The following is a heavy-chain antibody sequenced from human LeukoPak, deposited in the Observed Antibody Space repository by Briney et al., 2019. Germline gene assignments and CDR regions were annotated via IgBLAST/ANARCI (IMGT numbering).Heavy chain of an antibody. CDR2: IYYSGST. CDR1: GGSLSSSSYY. CDR3: ARLPPAYCRGDCYSGDY. Sequence: SETLSLTCTVSGGSLSSSSYYWGWIRQPPGKGLEGIGSIYYSGSTYYNPSLKRRVTISVDTSQNQFSLKLSSVTTADTAVYYCARLPPAYCRGDCYSGDYWGQGTLVTVSS. J-gene: IGHJ4*02. V-gene: IGHV4-39*01. D-gene: IGHD2-21*02.